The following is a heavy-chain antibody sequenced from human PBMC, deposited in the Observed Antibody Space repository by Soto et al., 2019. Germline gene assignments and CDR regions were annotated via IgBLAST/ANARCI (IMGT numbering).Heavy chain of an antibody. Sequence: QVQLVESGGGVVQPRRSLRLSCAASGFAFHGYAMHWVRQAPGKGLEWVAIIWYDGSNTYYGDSVKGRFTISRDNSKNTVYLQMNSLRVEDTAVYYCARDLKTRHCDYWGQGILVTVSS. J-gene: IGHJ4*02. CDR1: GFAFHGYA. CDR2: IWYDGSNT. D-gene: IGHD4-17*01. V-gene: IGHV3-33*01. CDR3: ARDLKTRHCDY.